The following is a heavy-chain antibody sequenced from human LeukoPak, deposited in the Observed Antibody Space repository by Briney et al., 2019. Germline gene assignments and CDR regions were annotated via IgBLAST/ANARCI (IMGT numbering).Heavy chain of an antibody. CDR2: IYQSGRT. D-gene: IGHD1-26*01. CDR3: AIGLGGTYSGYY. CDR1: GGSISNTKW. V-gene: IGHV4-4*02. Sequence: SETLSLTCAVSGGSISNTKWWSWVRQTPGKGLEWIEEIYQSGRTNYNPSLKSRVAMSVDKSKNQFSLSLSSVTAADTAVYYCAIGLGGTYSGYYWGQGTLVTVSS. J-gene: IGHJ4*02.